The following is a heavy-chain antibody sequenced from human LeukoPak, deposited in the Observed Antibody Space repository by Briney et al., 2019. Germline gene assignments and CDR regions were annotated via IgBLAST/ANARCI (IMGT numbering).Heavy chain of an antibody. CDR2: IIPIFGTA. D-gene: IGHD6-13*01. CDR1: GGTFSSYA. CDR3: ARAVSSSWYNWFDP. Sequence: SVTVSFTASGGTFSSYAISWVRQAPGQGLEWMGGIIPIFGTANYAQKFQGRVTITADKSTSTAYMELSNLRSEDTAVYYCARAVSSSWYNWFDPWGQGTLVTVSS. J-gene: IGHJ5*02. V-gene: IGHV1-69*06.